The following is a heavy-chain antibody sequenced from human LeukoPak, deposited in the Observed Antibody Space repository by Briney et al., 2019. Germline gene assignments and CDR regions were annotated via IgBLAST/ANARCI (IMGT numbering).Heavy chain of an antibody. J-gene: IGHJ4*02. V-gene: IGHV4-34*01. D-gene: IGHD2-2*01. CDR1: GGTFSGYY. CDR2: INHSGST. Sequence: SETLSLTCAVSGGTFSGYYWSWIRQPPGKGLEWIGEINHSGSTTYNPSLKSRVTISVDTSKNQFSLKLSSVTAADTAVYYCARVDCSSTSCYDRFFDYWGQGTLVTVSS. CDR3: ARVDCSSTSCYDRFFDY.